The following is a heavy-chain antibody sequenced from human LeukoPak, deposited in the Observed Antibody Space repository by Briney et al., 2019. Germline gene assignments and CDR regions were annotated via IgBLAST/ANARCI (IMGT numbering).Heavy chain of an antibody. V-gene: IGHV3-48*01. CDR3: ARAGVVVVPAAMLDRPLYYFDY. CDR2: ISSSSSTI. J-gene: IGHJ4*02. D-gene: IGHD2-2*01. CDR1: GFTFSSYS. Sequence: GGSLRLSCAASGFTFSSYSMNWVRQAPGKGLEWVSYISSSSSTIYYADSVKGRFTISRDNAKNSLYLQMNSLRAEDTAVYYCARAGVVVVPAAMLDRPLYYFDYWGQGTLVTVSS.